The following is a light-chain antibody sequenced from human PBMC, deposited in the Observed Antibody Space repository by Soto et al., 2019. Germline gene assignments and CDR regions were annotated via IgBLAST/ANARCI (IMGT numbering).Light chain of an antibody. Sequence: QSVLIQPPSASGTPGQRVTISCSGSSSNIGSNTVNWYQQLPGTAPKLLIYSNNQRPSGVPDRFSGSKSGTSASLAISGLQSEDEADYYCAAGDDSLNGDVVFGGGTKLTVL. CDR1: SSNIGSNT. V-gene: IGLV1-44*01. J-gene: IGLJ2*01. CDR3: AAGDDSLNGDVV. CDR2: SNN.